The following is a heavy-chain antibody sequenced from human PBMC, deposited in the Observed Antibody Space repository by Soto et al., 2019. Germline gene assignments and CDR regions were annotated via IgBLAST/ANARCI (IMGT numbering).Heavy chain of an antibody. Sequence: ASVKVSCKASGYTFTSYDINWVRRAAGQGLEWMGWMNPNSGNTGYAQKFQGRVTMTRNTSISTAYMELSSLRSEDTAVYYCARGHGYSSGWPYYYYGMDVWGQGTTVTVSS. CDR2: MNPNSGNT. V-gene: IGHV1-8*01. CDR3: ARGHGYSSGWPYYYYGMDV. D-gene: IGHD6-19*01. CDR1: GYTFTSYD. J-gene: IGHJ6*02.